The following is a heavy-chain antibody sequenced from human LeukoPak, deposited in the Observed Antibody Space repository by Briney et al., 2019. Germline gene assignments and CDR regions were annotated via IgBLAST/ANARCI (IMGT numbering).Heavy chain of an antibody. CDR2: IYTSGST. Sequence: SETLALTCSVSGGSIDSYYCSWIRQPAGKGLEWIGRIYTSGSTNYNPSLKSRVTISVDTSKNHFSLNLSSVTAADTAVYYCARKGGGYHNDFEPWGTGALVTV. CDR1: GGSIDSYY. D-gene: IGHD3-22*01. CDR3: ARKGGGYHNDFEP. J-gene: IGHJ5*02. V-gene: IGHV4-4*07.